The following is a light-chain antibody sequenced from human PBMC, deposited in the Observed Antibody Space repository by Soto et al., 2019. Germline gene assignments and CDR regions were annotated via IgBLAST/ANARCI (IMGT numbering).Light chain of an antibody. J-gene: IGKJ1*01. CDR3: QQYNNWPPWT. Sequence: EIGMTQSPATLSVSPGERATLSCRASQSVSSNLAWYQQKPGQAPRLLIYGASTRATGIPARFSGSGSATEFTLTISSLKPEDFAVYYCQQYNNWPPWTFGQGTKVDIK. CDR2: GAS. CDR1: QSVSSN. V-gene: IGKV3-15*01.